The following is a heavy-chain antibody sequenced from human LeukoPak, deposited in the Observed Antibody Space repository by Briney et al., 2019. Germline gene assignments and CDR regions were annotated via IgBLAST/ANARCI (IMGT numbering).Heavy chain of an antibody. V-gene: IGHV4-30-2*01. CDR2: IFHSGST. D-gene: IGHD2/OR15-2a*01. CDR1: GGAITSGGYS. CDR3: VRGVIFRGLVDY. J-gene: IGHJ4*02. Sequence: PSETLSLTCTVSGGAITSGGYSWNWIRQPPGKGLEWIGNIFHSGSTYFNPSLKSRVTISVDRSQNQLSLKLSSVTAADTAVYYCVRGVIFRGLVDYWGQGTLVTVSS.